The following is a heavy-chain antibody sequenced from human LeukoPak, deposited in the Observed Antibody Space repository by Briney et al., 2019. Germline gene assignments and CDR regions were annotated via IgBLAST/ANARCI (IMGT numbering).Heavy chain of an antibody. J-gene: IGHJ4*02. CDR1: GGSISIYY. D-gene: IGHD6-13*01. CDR2: IYYSGST. V-gene: IGHV4-59*12. CDR3: AREGSGPIAAAGNASSWYLVDY. Sequence: SETLSLTCTVSGGSISIYYWSWIRQPPGKGLEWIGYIYYSGSTNYNPSLKSRVTISVDTSKNQFSLKLSSVTAADTAVYYCAREGSGPIAAAGNASSWYLVDYWGQGTLVTVSS.